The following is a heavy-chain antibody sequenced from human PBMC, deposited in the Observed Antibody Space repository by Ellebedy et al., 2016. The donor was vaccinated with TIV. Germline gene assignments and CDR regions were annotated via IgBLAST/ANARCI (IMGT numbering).Heavy chain of an antibody. J-gene: IGHJ5*02. D-gene: IGHD3-22*01. V-gene: IGHV1-2*02. CDR1: GYTFTGYY. CDR2: INPNSGGT. CDR3: ATRTNYYDSSGYYSIWFDP. Sequence: AASVKVSCKASGYTFTGYYMHWVRQAPGQGLEWMGWINPNSGGTNYAQKFQGRVTMTRDTSISTAYMELSRLRSDDTAVYYCATRTNYYDSSGYYSIWFDPWGQGTLVTVSS.